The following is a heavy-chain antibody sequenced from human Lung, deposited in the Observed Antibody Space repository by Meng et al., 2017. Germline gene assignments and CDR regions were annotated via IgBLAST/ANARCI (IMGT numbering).Heavy chain of an antibody. V-gene: IGHV4-34*01. J-gene: IGHJ4*02. CDR1: GGSFSNNC. Sequence: QVTLQDVGSGLVKPSETLSLTCAFSGGSFSNNCWGWSRHPPRQGKDRMGEINNSGDTNYSQSPEIQASISVATAQTNISLKLTLMTAAPSAVYYCARGPSIKARDFDYWGQGTLVTVSS. CDR2: INNSGDT. CDR3: ARGPSIKARDFDY. D-gene: IGHD1-14*01.